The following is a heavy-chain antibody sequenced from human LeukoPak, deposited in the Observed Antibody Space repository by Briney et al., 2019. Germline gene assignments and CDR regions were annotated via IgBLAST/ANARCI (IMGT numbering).Heavy chain of an antibody. CDR1: GVTFSSNY. D-gene: IGHD3-22*01. V-gene: IGHV3-53*01. J-gene: IGHJ4*02. CDR3: ARARNLPYYYDSSGYYFDY. CDR2: IYSGGST. Sequence: GGSLRLSCAASGVTFSSNYMSWVRQAPGKGGEGGSVIYSGGSTYYADSVRGRFTISRDNSKNTLYLQMNSLRAEDTAVYYCARARNLPYYYDSSGYYFDYWGQGTLVTVSS.